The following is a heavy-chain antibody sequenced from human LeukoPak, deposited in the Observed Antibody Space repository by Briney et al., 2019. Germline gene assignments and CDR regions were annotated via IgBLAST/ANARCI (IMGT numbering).Heavy chain of an antibody. J-gene: IGHJ5*02. CDR2: ISSSSSYI. D-gene: IGHD6-13*01. CDR3: AREGSSWYRYNWFDP. V-gene: IGHV3-21*01. CDR1: GFTFSSYS. Sequence: PGGSLRLSCAASGFTFSSYSMNWVRQAPGKGLEWVSSISSSSSYIYYADSVKGRFTISRDNAKNSLYLQMNSLRAEDTAVYYCAREGSSWYRYNWFDPWGQGTLVTASS.